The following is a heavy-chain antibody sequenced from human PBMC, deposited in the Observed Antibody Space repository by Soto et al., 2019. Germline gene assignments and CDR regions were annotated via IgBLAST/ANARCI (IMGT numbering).Heavy chain of an antibody. CDR3: ERERGVVVAATRYFDY. J-gene: IGHJ4*02. CDR2: IWYDGSNK. CDR1: GFTFSSYG. V-gene: IGHV3-33*01. D-gene: IGHD2-15*01. Sequence: QVQLVESGGGVVQPGRSLRLSCAASGFTFSSYGMHWVRQAPGKGLEWVAVIWYDGSNKYYADSVKGRFTISRDNSKNTLYMQMNSLRAEDTAVYYCERERGVVVAATRYFDYWGQGTLVTVSS.